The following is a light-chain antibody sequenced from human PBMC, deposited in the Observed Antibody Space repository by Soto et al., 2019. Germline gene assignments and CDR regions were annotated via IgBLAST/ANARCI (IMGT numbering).Light chain of an antibody. J-gene: IGKJ1*01. CDR1: QSVSSNY. CDR3: QQYGSSPLT. CDR2: GAS. Sequence: DIVLTQSPGTLSLSPGERATLSCRASQSVSSNYLAWYQLKPGQAPRLLIYGASSRASGIPDRFSGSGSGTGFTLTISRLEPEDFAVYYCQQYGSSPLTFGQGTKVDIK. V-gene: IGKV3-20*01.